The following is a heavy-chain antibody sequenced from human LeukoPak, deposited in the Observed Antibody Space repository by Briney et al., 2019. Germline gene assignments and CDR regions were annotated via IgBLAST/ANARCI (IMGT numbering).Heavy chain of an antibody. V-gene: IGHV4-61*02. CDR1: GGSISSGSYY. CDR3: ARVRQDYYGSGSHNYYYYYMDV. Sequence: PSETLSLTCTVSGGSISSGSYYWSWIRQPAGKGLEWIGRIYTSGSTNYNPSLKSRVTISVDTSKSQFSLKLSSVTAADTAVYYCARVRQDYYGSGSHNYYYYYMDVWGKGTTVTISS. J-gene: IGHJ6*03. CDR2: IYTSGST. D-gene: IGHD3-10*01.